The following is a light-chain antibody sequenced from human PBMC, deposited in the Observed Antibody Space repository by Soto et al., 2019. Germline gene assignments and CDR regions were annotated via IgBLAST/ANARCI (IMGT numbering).Light chain of an antibody. Sequence: QSALTQPPSASGSPGQSVTISCTGSSSDVGEYKYVSWYQQHPGKAPKLVIYEVSKRPPGVPNRFSGSKSGNTASLTVSGLQSEDEAEYYCSSYAGNNIYVIGPGTKVTVL. CDR3: SSYAGNNIYV. CDR1: SSDVGEYKY. V-gene: IGLV2-8*01. CDR2: EVS. J-gene: IGLJ1*01.